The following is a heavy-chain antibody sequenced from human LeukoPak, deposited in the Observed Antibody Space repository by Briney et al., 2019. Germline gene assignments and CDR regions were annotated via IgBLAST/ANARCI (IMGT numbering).Heavy chain of an antibody. CDR1: GFIVSSNY. V-gene: IGHV3-53*01. Sequence: GGSLRLSCAASGFIVSSNYMSWVRQAPGKGLEWVSVIYSGGSAYYADSVKGRFTISRDSSKNTLYLQMNSLGAEDTAVYYCARVDRGFDYWGQGTLVTVSS. J-gene: IGHJ4*02. CDR3: ARVDRGFDY. CDR2: IYSGGSA.